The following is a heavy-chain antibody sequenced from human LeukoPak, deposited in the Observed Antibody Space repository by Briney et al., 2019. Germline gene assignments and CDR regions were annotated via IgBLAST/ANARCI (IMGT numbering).Heavy chain of an antibody. V-gene: IGHV5-51*01. Sequence: GESLKISCKGSGYGFTSYWIGWVRHVPGKGLEYMGIIYPGDSDTRYSPSFQGQVTISADKSISTAYLQWSSLKASDTAMYYCATLLRDGSLFDYRGQGTLVTVSS. D-gene: IGHD3-10*01. J-gene: IGHJ4*01. CDR1: GYGFTSYW. CDR2: IYPGDSDT. CDR3: ATLLRDGSLFDY.